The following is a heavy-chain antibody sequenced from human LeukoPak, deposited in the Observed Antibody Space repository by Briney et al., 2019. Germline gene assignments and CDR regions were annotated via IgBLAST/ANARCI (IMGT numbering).Heavy chain of an antibody. D-gene: IGHD1-14*01. J-gene: IGHJ6*02. V-gene: IGHV3-23*01. Sequence: GGYLRLSCAASGFTFNNYAMNWVRQAPGKGLEWVSVISGSGGTTYYADSVKGRFTISRDSSKNTLYLQTNSLRAEDTAVYYCAKVSGGGLYYDGMDVWGQGTTVTVSS. CDR2: ISGSGGTT. CDR1: GFTFNNYA. CDR3: AKVSGGGLYYDGMDV.